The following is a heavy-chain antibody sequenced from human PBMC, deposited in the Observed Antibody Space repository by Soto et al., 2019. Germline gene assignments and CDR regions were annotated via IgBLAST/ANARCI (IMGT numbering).Heavy chain of an antibody. D-gene: IGHD6-13*01. CDR3: ARDRGQQLENYYYYGMDV. CDR2: ISYDGSNK. Sequence: GGSLRLSCAASGFTFSSYAMHWVRQAPGKGLEWVAVISYDGSNKYYADSVKGRFTISRDNSKNTLYLQMNSLRAEDTAVYYCARDRGQQLENYYYYGMDVWGQGTTVTVSS. V-gene: IGHV3-30-3*01. J-gene: IGHJ6*02. CDR1: GFTFSSYA.